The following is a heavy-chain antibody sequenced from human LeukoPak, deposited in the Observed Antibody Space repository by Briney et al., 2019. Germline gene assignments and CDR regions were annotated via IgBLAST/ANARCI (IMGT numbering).Heavy chain of an antibody. J-gene: IGHJ4*02. CDR1: GGSISSYY. D-gene: IGHD2-15*01. CDR3: ARGDIVVVVATQGGLDY. CDR2: IYYSGST. V-gene: IGHV4-59*01. Sequence: SETLSLTCTVSGGSISSYYWSWLRQPPGKGLEWIGYIYYSGSTNYNPSLKSRVTISVDTSKNQFSLKLSSVTAADTAVYYCARGDIVVVVATQGGLDYWGQGTLVTVSS.